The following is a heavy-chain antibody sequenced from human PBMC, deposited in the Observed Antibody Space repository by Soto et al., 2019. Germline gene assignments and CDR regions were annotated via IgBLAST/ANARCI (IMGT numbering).Heavy chain of an antibody. J-gene: IGHJ5*02. Sequence: ETLSLTCAVSGDSISGYHWSWIRQSAGKGLEWIGRIYSSGSTKYNPSLESRIIMSVDTSKNHFSLSMNSVTAADTAIYYCAREYSYHFDPWGQGTMVTVSS. D-gene: IGHD2-15*01. CDR3: AREYSYHFDP. CDR2: IYSSGST. CDR1: GDSISGYH. V-gene: IGHV4-4*07.